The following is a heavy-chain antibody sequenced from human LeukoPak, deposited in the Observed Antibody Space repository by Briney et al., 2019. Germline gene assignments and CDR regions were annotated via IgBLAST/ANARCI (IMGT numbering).Heavy chain of an antibody. J-gene: IGHJ4*02. CDR3: ARLYYDILTGYYSHFDY. Sequence: PSETLSLTCTVSGGPISSGDYYWSWIRQPPGKGLEWIGHISYSGSTYYSPSLKSRLTISVDTSKNQFSLKLSSVTAADTAVYYCARLYYDILTGYYSHFDYWGQGTLVTVSS. CDR2: ISYSGST. V-gene: IGHV4-30-4*01. CDR1: GGPISSGDYY. D-gene: IGHD3-9*01.